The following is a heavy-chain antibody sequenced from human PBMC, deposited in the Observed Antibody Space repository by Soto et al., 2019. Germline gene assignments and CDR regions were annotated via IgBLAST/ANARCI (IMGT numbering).Heavy chain of an antibody. CDR1: GFTFSSYS. CDR2: ISSSSSYL. V-gene: IGHV3-21*01. CDR3: ARVLGYDSSGYLYYLDY. Sequence: RGSLLLSCTASGFTFSSYSMHWVRQAPGKGLEWVSSISSSSSYLYYADSVKWRFTISRDNAKNSLYLQMNSLRAEDTDVYYCARVLGYDSSGYLYYLDYWGQGTLVTVSS. D-gene: IGHD3-22*01. J-gene: IGHJ4*02.